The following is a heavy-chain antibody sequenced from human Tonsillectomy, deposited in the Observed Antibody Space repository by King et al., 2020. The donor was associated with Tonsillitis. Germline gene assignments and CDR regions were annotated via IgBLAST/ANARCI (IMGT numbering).Heavy chain of an antibody. D-gene: IGHD1-7*01. CDR1: GGSISSSSYY. Sequence: QLQESGPGLVKPSETLSLTCTVSGGSISSSSYYWYWIRQPPGKGLEGIGVIYYSGSTYYNPSLKSRVTISVDTSKNQFSLKLSSVTAADTAVYYCATLPITGTVDAFDIWGQGTMVTVSS. CDR2: IYYSGST. V-gene: IGHV4-39*01. J-gene: IGHJ3*02. CDR3: ATLPITGTVDAFDI.